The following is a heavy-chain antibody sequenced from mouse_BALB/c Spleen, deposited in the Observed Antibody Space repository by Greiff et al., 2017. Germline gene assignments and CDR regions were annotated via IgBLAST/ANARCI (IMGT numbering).Heavy chain of an antibody. Sequence: EVQLVESGGGLVKPGGSLKLSCAASGFTFSSYGMSWVRQTPDKRLELVATINSNGGSTYYPDSVKGRFTISRDNAKNTLYLQMSSLKSEDTAMYYCARVITTVVAPRFAYWGQGTLVTVSA. CDR3: ARVITTVVAPRFAY. V-gene: IGHV5-6-3*01. D-gene: IGHD1-1*01. CDR2: INSNGGST. CDR1: GFTFSSYG. J-gene: IGHJ3*01.